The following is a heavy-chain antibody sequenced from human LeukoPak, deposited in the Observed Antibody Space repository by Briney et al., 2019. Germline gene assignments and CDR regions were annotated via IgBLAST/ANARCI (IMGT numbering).Heavy chain of an antibody. V-gene: IGHV1-69*13. Sequence: ASVTVSFKASGGTLSSYAISWVRQAPGQGLEWMGGIIPIFGTANYAQKFQGRVTITADESTSTAYMELSSLRSEDTAVYYCARGGGLEPIDYWGQGTLVTVSS. CDR2: IIPIFGTA. CDR3: ARGGGLEPIDY. D-gene: IGHD1-14*01. CDR1: GGTLSSYA. J-gene: IGHJ4*02.